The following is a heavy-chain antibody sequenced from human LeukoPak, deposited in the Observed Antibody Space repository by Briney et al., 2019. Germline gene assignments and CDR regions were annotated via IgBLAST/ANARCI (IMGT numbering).Heavy chain of an antibody. CDR3: ARPGQPDLGGHLPH. V-gene: IGHV5-51*01. CDR1: GYSFSSYW. CDR2: VYPADSDV. D-gene: IGHD3-16*01. Sequence: PGESLKIPCKASGYSFSSYWIAWVRQMPGQGLEWMGIVYPADSDVRYNPSFQGQVSISVDKSIKTSFLLLNSLKASDSAMYYCARPGQPDLGGHLPHWGQGTLVTVSS. J-gene: IGHJ1*01.